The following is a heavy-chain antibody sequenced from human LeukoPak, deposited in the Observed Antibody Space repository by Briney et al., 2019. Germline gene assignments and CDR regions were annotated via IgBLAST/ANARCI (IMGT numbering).Heavy chain of an antibody. CDR1: GGSISSPF. J-gene: IGHJ5*02. CDR2: IHYSGNT. Sequence: PSETLSLTCTVSGGSISSPFWTWIRQPPGKELEWIGYIHYSGNTTYTPSLKSRLTISVDTSKNEFSLKLTSVITADLCVYYRARDVLGCSRASCLNWFDLWGRGNLVTVST. CDR3: ARDVLGCSRASCLNWFDL. V-gene: IGHV4-59*11. D-gene: IGHD2-2*01.